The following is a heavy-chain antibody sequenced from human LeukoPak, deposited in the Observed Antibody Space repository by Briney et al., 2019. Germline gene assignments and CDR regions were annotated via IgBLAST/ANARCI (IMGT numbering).Heavy chain of an antibody. J-gene: IGHJ4*02. V-gene: IGHV3-21*01. CDR1: GFTFSSYS. CDR2: ISSSSSYI. CDR3: ARGASSGYRIDY. D-gene: IGHD5-18*01. Sequence: TGGSLRLSCAASGFTFSSYSMNWVRQAPGKGLEWVSSISSSSSYIYYADSVKGRFTISRDNAKNTLYLQMNSLTAEDAALYYCARGASSGYRIDYWGQGTLVTVSS.